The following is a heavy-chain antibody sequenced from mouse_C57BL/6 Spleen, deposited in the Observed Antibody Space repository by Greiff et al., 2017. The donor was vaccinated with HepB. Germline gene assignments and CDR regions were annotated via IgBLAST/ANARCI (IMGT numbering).Heavy chain of an antibody. J-gene: IGHJ1*03. CDR2: IYPGSGST. D-gene: IGHD1-1*01. CDR1: GYTFTSYW. CDR3: ASLRSRYFDV. V-gene: IGHV1-55*01. Sequence: QVQLQHPGAELVKPGASVKMSCKASGYTFTSYWITWVKQRPGQGLEWIGDIYPGSGSTNYNEKFKSKATLTVDTSSSTAYMQLSSLTSEDSAVYYCASLRSRYFDVWGTVTTVTVSS.